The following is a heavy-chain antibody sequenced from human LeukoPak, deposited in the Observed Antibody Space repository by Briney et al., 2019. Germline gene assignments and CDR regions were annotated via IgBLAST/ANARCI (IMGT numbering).Heavy chain of an antibody. D-gene: IGHD6-19*01. V-gene: IGHV1-18*01. Sequence: ASVKVSCKASVYTFTSYGISWVRQAPGQGLEWMGWISAYNGNTNYAQKLQGRVTMTTDTSTSTAYMELRSLRSDDTAVYYCAREGQWLNYYYYYMDVWGKGTTVTVSS. J-gene: IGHJ6*03. CDR2: ISAYNGNT. CDR3: AREGQWLNYYYYYMDV. CDR1: VYTFTSYG.